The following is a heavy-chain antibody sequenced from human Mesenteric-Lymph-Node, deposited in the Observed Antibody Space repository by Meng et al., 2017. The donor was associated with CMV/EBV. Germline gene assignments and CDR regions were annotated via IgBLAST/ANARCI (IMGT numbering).Heavy chain of an antibody. CDR2: ISGYNGNT. CDR1: GYTFTGYY. Sequence: ASVKVSCKASGYTFTGYYMHWVRQAPGQGLEWMGWISGYNGNTNYAQKYQGRVTMTTDTSTTTAYMELRSLRSDDTAVYYCARDSPIYCSSTSCLALTYFDYWGQGTLVTVSS. J-gene: IGHJ4*02. CDR3: ARDSPIYCSSTSCLALTYFDY. V-gene: IGHV1-18*04. D-gene: IGHD2-2*01.